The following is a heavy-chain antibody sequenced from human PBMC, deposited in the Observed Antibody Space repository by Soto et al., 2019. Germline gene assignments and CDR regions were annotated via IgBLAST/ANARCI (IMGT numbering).Heavy chain of an antibody. V-gene: IGHV1-3*01. CDR1: GYTFTSYA. CDR3: ARGITLPTPLDY. J-gene: IGHJ4*02. D-gene: IGHD1-20*01. Sequence: ASVTVSCKASGYTFTSYAIHWVRQAPGQRLEWMGWINAGNGNTKYSQKFQGRVTITRDTSASTAYMELSSLRSEDTAVYYCARGITLPTPLDYWGQGTLVTV. CDR2: INAGNGNT.